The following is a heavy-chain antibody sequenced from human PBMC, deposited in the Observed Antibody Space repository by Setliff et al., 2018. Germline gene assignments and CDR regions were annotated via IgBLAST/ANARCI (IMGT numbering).Heavy chain of an antibody. CDR3: TTAVLQFLEWLFLTEDGFCFDY. J-gene: IGHJ4*02. D-gene: IGHD3-3*01. CDR1: GFRFNAW. CDR2: IKSKTDGGTT. Sequence: GSLRLSCAASGFRFNAWMSWVRQAPGKGLEWVGRIKSKTDGGTTDYAAPVKGRFTISRDDSKNTLYLQMNSLKTEDTAVYYCTTAVLQFLEWLFLTEDGFCFDYWGQGTLVTVSS. V-gene: IGHV3-15*01.